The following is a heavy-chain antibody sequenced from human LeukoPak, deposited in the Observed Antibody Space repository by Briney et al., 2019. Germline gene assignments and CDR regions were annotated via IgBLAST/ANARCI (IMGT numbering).Heavy chain of an antibody. V-gene: IGHV3-11*01. Sequence: GGSLRLSCAASGFTFSDYYMSWIRQAPGKGLEWVSYISSSGSTIYYADSVKGRFTISRDNAKNSLYLQMNSLRAEDTAVYYCAKGVVVVPAELDYWGQGTLVTVSS. CDR1: GFTFSDYY. J-gene: IGHJ4*02. CDR3: AKGVVVVPAELDY. D-gene: IGHD2-2*01. CDR2: ISSSGSTI.